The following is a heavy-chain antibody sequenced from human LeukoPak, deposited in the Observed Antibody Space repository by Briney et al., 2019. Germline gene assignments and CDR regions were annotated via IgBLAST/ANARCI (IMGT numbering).Heavy chain of an antibody. V-gene: IGHV3-30*18. CDR1: GFTFSSYG. CDR2: ISYDGSNK. J-gene: IGHJ4*02. Sequence: PGRSLRLSCAASGFTFSSYGMHWVRQAPGKGLEWVAVISYDGSNKYYADSVKGRFTISRDNSKNTLYLQMNSLRAEDTAVYYCAKYSNYEDFDYWGQGTLVTVSS. D-gene: IGHD4-11*01. CDR3: AKYSNYEDFDY.